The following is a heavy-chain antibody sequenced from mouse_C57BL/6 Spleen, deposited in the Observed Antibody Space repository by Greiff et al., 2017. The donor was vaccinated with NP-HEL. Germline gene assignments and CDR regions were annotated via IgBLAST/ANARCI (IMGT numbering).Heavy chain of an antibody. V-gene: IGHV2-2*01. Sequence: VQPQQSGPGLVQPSQSLSITCTVPGFSFTSYGVHWVRQSPGQGLEWLGVIWSGGSTDYNAAFISRLSISKDNSKSQVFFKMNSLQADNTAIYYCARSTGTYYFDYWGQGTTLTVSS. CDR1: GFSFTSYG. J-gene: IGHJ2*01. D-gene: IGHD4-1*02. CDR2: IWSGGST. CDR3: ARSTGTYYFDY.